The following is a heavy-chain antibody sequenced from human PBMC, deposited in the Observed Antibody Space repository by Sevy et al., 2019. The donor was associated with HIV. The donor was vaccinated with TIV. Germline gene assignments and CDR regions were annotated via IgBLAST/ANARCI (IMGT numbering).Heavy chain of an antibody. J-gene: IGHJ6*02. V-gene: IGHV3-30-3*01. CDR3: ARDLTVTTTYYYYGMDV. Sequence: GGSLRLSCAASGFTFSSYAMHWVRQAPGKGLEWVAVISYDGSNKYYADSVKGRFTISRDNSKNTLYLQMNGLRAEDTAVYYCARDLTVTTTYYYYGMDVWGQGTTVTVSS. CDR1: GFTFSSYA. D-gene: IGHD4-17*01. CDR2: ISYDGSNK.